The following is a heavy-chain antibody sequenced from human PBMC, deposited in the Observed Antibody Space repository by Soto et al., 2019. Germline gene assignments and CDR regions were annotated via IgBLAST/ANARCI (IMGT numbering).Heavy chain of an antibody. V-gene: IGHV3-48*03. D-gene: IGHD5-12*01. Sequence: GSLRLSCAASGFTFSSYEMDWVRQAPGKGLEWVAYISSGGGTIFYADSVKGRFTISRDDADNSLYLQMNSLRAEDTAVYHCTKEKSVMYSGYDAFDIWGRGTMVTVSS. CDR3: TKEKSVMYSGYDAFDI. CDR1: GFTFSSYE. J-gene: IGHJ3*02. CDR2: ISSGGGTI.